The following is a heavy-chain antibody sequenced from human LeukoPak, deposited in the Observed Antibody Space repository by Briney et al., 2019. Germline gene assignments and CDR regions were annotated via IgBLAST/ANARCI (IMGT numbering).Heavy chain of an antibody. Sequence: ASVKVSCKASGYTFTSYYMHWVRQAPGQGLEWMGIINPSGGSTSYAQKFQGRVTMTRDTSTSTVYMELSSLRSEDTAVYYCARSRIFGVVPYYYYMDVWGKGTTVTVSS. CDR1: GYTFTSYY. D-gene: IGHD3-3*01. J-gene: IGHJ6*03. CDR2: INPSGGST. V-gene: IGHV1-46*01. CDR3: ARSRIFGVVPYYYYMDV.